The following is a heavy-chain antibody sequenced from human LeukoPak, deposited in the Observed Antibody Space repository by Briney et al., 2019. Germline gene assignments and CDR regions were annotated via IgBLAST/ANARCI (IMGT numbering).Heavy chain of an antibody. CDR1: GFTFSDYY. D-gene: IGHD3-10*01. V-gene: IGHV3-11*06. Sequence: GGSLRLSWAASGFTFSDYYMSWIRQAPGKGLEWVSYISSSSSYTNYADSVKGRFTISRDNAKNSLYLQMNSLRAEDTAVYYCARTSGSLYYYGSGSYYGYWGQGTLVTVSS. CDR2: ISSSSSYT. CDR3: ARTSGSLYYYGSGSYYGY. J-gene: IGHJ4*02.